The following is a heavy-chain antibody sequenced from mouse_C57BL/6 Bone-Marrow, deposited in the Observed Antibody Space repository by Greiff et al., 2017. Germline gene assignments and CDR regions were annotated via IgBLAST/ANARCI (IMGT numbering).Heavy chain of an antibody. CDR1: GYTFTSYW. V-gene: IGHV1-50*01. CDR3: ARGYGSSPYYFDY. CDR2: IDPSDSYT. Sequence: QVQLQQPGAELVKPGASVKLSCKASGYTFTSYWMQWVKQRPGQGLEWIGEIDPSDSYTNYNQKFKGKATVTVDTSSSTAYMQLSSLTSEDSAVYYCARGYGSSPYYFDYWGQGTTLTVSS. D-gene: IGHD1-1*01. J-gene: IGHJ2*01.